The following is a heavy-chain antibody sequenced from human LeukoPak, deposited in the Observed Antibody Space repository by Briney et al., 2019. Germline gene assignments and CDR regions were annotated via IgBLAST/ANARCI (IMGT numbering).Heavy chain of an antibody. Sequence: GGSLRLSCAASGFTFSSYSMNWVRQAPGKGLEWVSYISSSSSTIYYADSVKGRFTISRDNAKNSLYLQMNSLRAEDTAVYYCARGPYYYGSAVDYWGQGTLVTVS. CDR2: ISSSSSTI. CDR1: GFTFSSYS. CDR3: ARGPYYYGSAVDY. D-gene: IGHD3-10*01. V-gene: IGHV3-48*04. J-gene: IGHJ4*02.